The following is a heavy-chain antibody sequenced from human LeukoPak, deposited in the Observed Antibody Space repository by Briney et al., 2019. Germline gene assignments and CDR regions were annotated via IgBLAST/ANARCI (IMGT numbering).Heavy chain of an antibody. Sequence: SATLSLTCAVCGGSFSGYYWSWIRPPPGKGLEWIGEINHSGSTNYNPSLKSRVTISVDTSKNQFSLKLSSVTAADTAVYYCARGLRRTPNWFDPWGQGTLVTVSS. CDR2: INHSGST. J-gene: IGHJ5*02. CDR1: GGSFSGYY. D-gene: IGHD4-17*01. CDR3: ARGLRRTPNWFDP. V-gene: IGHV4-34*01.